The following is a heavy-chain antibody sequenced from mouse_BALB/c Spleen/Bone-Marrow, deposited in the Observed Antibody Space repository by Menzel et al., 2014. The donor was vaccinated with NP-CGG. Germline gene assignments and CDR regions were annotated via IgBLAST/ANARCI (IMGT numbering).Heavy chain of an antibody. CDR3: ASLLRIYYAMDY. J-gene: IGHJ4*01. CDR1: GDSITSGY. CDR2: ISYSGST. D-gene: IGHD1-1*01. V-gene: IGHV3-8*02. Sequence: VHVKQSGPSLVKPSQTLSLTCSVTGDSITSGYWNWIRKFPGNKLENMGYISYSGSTYYNPSLKSRISITRDASKNQYYLQLNSVTTEDTATYYCASLLRIYYAMDYWGQGTSVTVSS.